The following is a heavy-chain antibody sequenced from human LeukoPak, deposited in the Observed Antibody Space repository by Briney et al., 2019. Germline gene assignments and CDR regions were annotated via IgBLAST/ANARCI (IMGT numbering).Heavy chain of an antibody. J-gene: IGHJ6*02. V-gene: IGHV3-48*04. D-gene: IGHD3-9*01. CDR1: GFTFNSYS. Sequence: PGGSLRLSCAASGFTFNSYSMNWVRQAPGKGLEWVSHISSSSSTIYNADSVKGRFTISRDNAKNSLYLQMNSLRAEDTAVYYCAREPGRLTGLQYYYGMDVWGQGTTVTVSS. CDR3: AREPGRLTGLQYYYGMDV. CDR2: ISSSSSTI.